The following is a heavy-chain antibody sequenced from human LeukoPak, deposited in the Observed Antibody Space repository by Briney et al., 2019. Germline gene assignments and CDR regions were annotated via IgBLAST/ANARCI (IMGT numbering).Heavy chain of an antibody. V-gene: IGHV1-69*01. D-gene: IGHD4-11*01. CDR3: ARDLQAFDI. CDR2: VIPIFGTA. Sequence: SVKVSCKASGGTFSSYAISWVRQAPGQGLECLGGVIPIFGTANYAQKFQGRVTITADESTSTAYKELTRLRSEDTAVYYCARDLQAFDIWGQGTMVTVSS. CDR1: GGTFSSYA. J-gene: IGHJ3*02.